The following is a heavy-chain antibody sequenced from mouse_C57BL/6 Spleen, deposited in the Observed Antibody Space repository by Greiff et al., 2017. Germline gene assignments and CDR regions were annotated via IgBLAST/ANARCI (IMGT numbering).Heavy chain of an antibody. CDR3: ARSDYYYGSSYPYFDY. CDR2: IYWDDDK. D-gene: IGHD1-1*01. Sequence: QVTLKESGPGISQSSQTLSLTCSFSGFSLSTSGMGVSWIRQPSGKGLEWLAHIYWDDDKRYNPSLKSRLTISKDTSRNQVFLKITSVDTAETATYYCARSDYYYGSSYPYFDYGGQGTTLTVSS. CDR1: GFSLSTSGMG. V-gene: IGHV8-12*01. J-gene: IGHJ2*01.